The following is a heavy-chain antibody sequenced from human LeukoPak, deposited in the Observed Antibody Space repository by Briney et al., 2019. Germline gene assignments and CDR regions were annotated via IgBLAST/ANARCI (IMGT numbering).Heavy chain of an antibody. CDR1: GYTFTSYG. CDR3: ASSFQDIVVVPAVVFDY. V-gene: IGHV1-18*01. D-gene: IGHD2-2*01. J-gene: IGHJ4*02. Sequence: ASVKVSCKASGYTFTSYGISWVRQAPGQGLEWMGWISAYNGNTNYAQKLQGRVTMTTDTSTSTAYMELRSLRSDDTAVYYCASSFQDIVVVPAVVFDYWGQGTLVTVSS. CDR2: ISAYNGNT.